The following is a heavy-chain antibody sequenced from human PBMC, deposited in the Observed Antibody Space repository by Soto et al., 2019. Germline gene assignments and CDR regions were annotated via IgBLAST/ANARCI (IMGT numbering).Heavy chain of an antibody. Sequence: QVQLQESGPGRVQPSQTLSLTCSVSGGSINNGVYFWSWIRQHPGKGLEWIGYVHAGGSTYYNPSLKGRVAMSIDTSKNRFYLHLKSVTAADTAVFYCVRGFVEAAMAFDYWGPGTLITVSS. V-gene: IGHV4-31*03. CDR1: GGSINNGVYF. CDR3: VRGFVEAAMAFDY. J-gene: IGHJ4*02. CDR2: VHAGGST. D-gene: IGHD5-18*01.